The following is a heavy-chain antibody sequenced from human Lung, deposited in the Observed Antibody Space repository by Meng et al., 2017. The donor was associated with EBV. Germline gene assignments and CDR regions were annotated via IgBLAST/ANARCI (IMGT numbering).Heavy chain of an antibody. Sequence: QVQLQQWGAGLSKASGTLSLTCAVYGGSFTGYYWTWIRQSPGKGLEWVGEINHSGRTNYNPSLKSRVTILVDTSKTQFSLRLSSVTAADTAVYFCARGPTIVLVPTAGYYYFDYWGQGTLVTVSS. CDR1: GGSFTGYY. CDR2: INHSGRT. D-gene: IGHD2-8*01. V-gene: IGHV4-34*02. CDR3: ARGPTIVLVPTAGYYYFDY. J-gene: IGHJ4*02.